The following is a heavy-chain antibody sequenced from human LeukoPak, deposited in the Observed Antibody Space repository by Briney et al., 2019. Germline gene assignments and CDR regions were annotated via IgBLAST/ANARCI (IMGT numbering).Heavy chain of an antibody. D-gene: IGHD6-19*01. J-gene: IGHJ4*02. CDR3: ARDVGTSGWHTFDY. Sequence: SQTLSVTCDISGESVSSKNGAWNWIRQSPSRGLEWLGRTYYRSKWYTDYAVSMNGRITISPDTSKHQFSLQLNSVTPDDTAVYYCARDVGTSGWHTFDYWGQGTLVTVSS. V-gene: IGHV6-1*01. CDR1: GESVSSKNGA. CDR2: TYYRSKWYT.